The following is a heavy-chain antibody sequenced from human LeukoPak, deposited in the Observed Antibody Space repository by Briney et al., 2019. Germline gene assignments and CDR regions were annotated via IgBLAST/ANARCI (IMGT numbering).Heavy chain of an antibody. CDR3: ARATGGYSSSWFDY. J-gene: IGHJ4*02. V-gene: IGHV3-21*01. D-gene: IGHD6-13*01. Sequence: TGGSLRLSCAASGFTFSSYSMNWVRQAPGKGLEWVSSISSSSSYIYYADSVKGRFTISRDNAKNSLHLQMNSLRAEDTAVYYCARATGGYSSSWFDYWGQGTLVTVSS. CDR2: ISSSSSYI. CDR1: GFTFSSYS.